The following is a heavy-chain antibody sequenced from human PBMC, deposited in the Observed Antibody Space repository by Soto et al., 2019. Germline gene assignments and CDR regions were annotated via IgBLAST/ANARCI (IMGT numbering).Heavy chain of an antibody. D-gene: IGHD3-10*01. CDR2: IDSSGSTI. J-gene: IGHJ3*02. CDR1: GFTFSSYE. Sequence: PVGSLRLSCASSGFTFSSYEMNCVRQSPGKWLEWVSYIDSSGSTIYYADSLKGRFTISRDNAKNSLSLQMDSLRAEDTAVYYCAKNKGITLVRGVYDASDIWEPKTMVTVSS. V-gene: IGHV3-48*03. CDR3: AKNKGITLVRGVYDASDI.